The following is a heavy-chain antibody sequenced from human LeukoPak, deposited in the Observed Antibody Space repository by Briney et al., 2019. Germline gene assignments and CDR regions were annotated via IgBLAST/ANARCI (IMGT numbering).Heavy chain of an antibody. Sequence: SETPSLTCTVSGDSISTNSYYWGWVRQPPGKGLEWIGSIYYNGSPYYNPSLKSRVTISVDTSQNQFSLKLSSVTAADTAVFYCARNYGNFDYWGQGTLVTVSS. CDR3: ARNYGNFDY. D-gene: IGHD1-7*01. V-gene: IGHV4-39*01. CDR2: IYYNGSP. J-gene: IGHJ4*02. CDR1: GDSISTNSYY.